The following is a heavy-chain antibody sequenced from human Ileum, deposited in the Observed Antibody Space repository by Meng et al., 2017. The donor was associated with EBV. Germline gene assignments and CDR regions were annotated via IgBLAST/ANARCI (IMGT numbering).Heavy chain of an antibody. D-gene: IGHD3-16*01. CDR2: ILHAGVT. Sequence: QVQLHEEGPRLVKPSRTLCLTFSVSDDHTIRSNWWSWVRQPPGKGLEWIGEILHAGVTNYNPSLKSRVSMSVDRSRIQASLNLNSVTAADTAIYYCARGEDYTWDVWGQGILVTVSS. V-gene: IGHV4-4*02. CDR1: DDHTIRSNW. CDR3: ARGEDYTWDV. J-gene: IGHJ4*02.